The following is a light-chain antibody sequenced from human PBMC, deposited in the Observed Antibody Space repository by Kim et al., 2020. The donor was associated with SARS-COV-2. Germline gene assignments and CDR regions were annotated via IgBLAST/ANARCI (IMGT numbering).Light chain of an antibody. V-gene: IGLV2-14*04. CDR1: SSDIGNYNF. J-gene: IGLJ3*02. CDR3: SSHIGSSTWV. CDR2: DVS. Sequence: QSITISCPGTSSDIGNYNFVSWSQQHPGKAPKLLIYDVSKRPSGVSDRFSGSKSGNTASLTISGLQAEDEADYYCSSHIGSSTWVFGGGTQLTVL.